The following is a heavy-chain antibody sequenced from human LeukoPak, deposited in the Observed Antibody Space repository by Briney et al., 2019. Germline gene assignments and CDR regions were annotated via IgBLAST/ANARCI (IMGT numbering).Heavy chain of an antibody. V-gene: IGHV4-59*01. CDR2: IYYSGST. D-gene: IGHD1-26*01. CDR1: GGSISSYH. CDR3: ARAVVGGSYSHFDY. Sequence: SETLSLTCTVSGGSISSYHWSWIRQPPGKGLEWIAYIYYSGSTNYNPSLKSRVTISVDTSENQFSPNLSSVTAADTAVYYCARAVVGGSYSHFDYWGQGTLVTVSS. J-gene: IGHJ4*02.